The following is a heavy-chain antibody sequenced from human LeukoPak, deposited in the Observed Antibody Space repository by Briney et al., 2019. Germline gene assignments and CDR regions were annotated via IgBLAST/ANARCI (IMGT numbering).Heavy chain of an antibody. D-gene: IGHD3-10*01. V-gene: IGHV1-18*01. CDR1: GYTFTSYG. Sequence: ASVKVSYKASGYTFTSYGISWVRQAPGQGLEWMGWISAYNVNTNYAQKLQGRVTMTTDTSTSTAYMELRSLRSDDTAVYYCARVTLGLWFGDKYYFDYWGQGTLVTVSS. CDR2: ISAYNVNT. J-gene: IGHJ4*02. CDR3: ARVTLGLWFGDKYYFDY.